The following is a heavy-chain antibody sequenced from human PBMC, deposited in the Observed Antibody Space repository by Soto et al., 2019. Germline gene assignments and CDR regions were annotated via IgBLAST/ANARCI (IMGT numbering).Heavy chain of an antibody. V-gene: IGHV4-34*01. Sequence: PSETLSLTCAVNGGSFREYYWSWLRQPPGKGLEWIGEINQSGTTHYNPSLKRRINISIDTSKNQFSLNLTSVTAADTATYYCERDIITVIGGEIYYYFGMDVWGQGTTVTVSS. CDR1: GGSFREYY. J-gene: IGHJ6*02. CDR3: ERDIITVIGGEIYYYFGMDV. CDR2: INQSGTT. D-gene: IGHD3-10*01.